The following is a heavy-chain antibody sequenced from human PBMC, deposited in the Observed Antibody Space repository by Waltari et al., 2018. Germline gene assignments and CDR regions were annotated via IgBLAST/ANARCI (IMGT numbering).Heavy chain of an antibody. CDR3: ARRRRNSFDY. Sequence: QVQLQESGPGLVKPSGTLSLTCAVSGYSISSGYYWGWIRQPPGKGLEWIGSIYHSGSTYYNPSLKSRVTTSVDTSKNQFSLKLSSVTAADTAVYYCARRRRNSFDYWGQGTLVTVSS. J-gene: IGHJ4*02. CDR1: GYSISSGYY. V-gene: IGHV4-38-2*01. CDR2: IYHSGST.